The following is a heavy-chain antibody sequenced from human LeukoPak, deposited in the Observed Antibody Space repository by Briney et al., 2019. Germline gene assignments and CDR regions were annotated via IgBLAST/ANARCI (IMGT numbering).Heavy chain of an antibody. CDR1: GFSLSTSGMG. Sequence: SGPALVKPTQTPTLTCTFSGFSLSTSGMGVSWIRQPPGKAREWLARIDWDDDKFYSTSLKTRLTISKDTSKNQVVLTMTNMDPVDTATYYCARFHRYLGVSLDYWAQGTLVTVSS. CDR3: ARFHRYLGVSLDY. CDR2: IDWDDDK. J-gene: IGHJ4*02. D-gene: IGHD3-16*01. V-gene: IGHV2-70*04.